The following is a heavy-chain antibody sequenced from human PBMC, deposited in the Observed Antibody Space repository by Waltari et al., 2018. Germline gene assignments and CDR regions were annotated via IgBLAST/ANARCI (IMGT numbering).Heavy chain of an antibody. CDR3: ARRDLGFAFDV. Sequence: VHLVLSGAEMRKPGSSVRVSCKGSGGPFESYSMAWVRQAAGRGLEWLGGIIPIYGRPQYANNFQGRVTLTADASTTTVFLEMSGLRAEDTAIYFCARRDLGFAFDVWGQGTLVIVSS. CDR2: IIPIYGRP. CDR1: GGPFESYS. J-gene: IGHJ3*01. V-gene: IGHV1-69*12. D-gene: IGHD1-26*01.